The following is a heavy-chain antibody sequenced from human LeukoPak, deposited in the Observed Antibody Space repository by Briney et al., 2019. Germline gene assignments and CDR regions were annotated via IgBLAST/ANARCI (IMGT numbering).Heavy chain of an antibody. CDR3: TRDRQGPRLYEMDI. D-gene: IGHD2-8*01. J-gene: IGHJ6*02. CDR1: GFTFSMYW. CDR2: IKVDGSEI. V-gene: IGHV3-7*01. Sequence: GGSLRLSCAASGFTFSMYWMSWVRQAPGKGPEWVANIKVDGSEIYYVDSVKGRFTISRDNAKNSLYLQMNSLRAEDTAVYYCTRDRQGPRLYEMDIWGQGATVTVSS.